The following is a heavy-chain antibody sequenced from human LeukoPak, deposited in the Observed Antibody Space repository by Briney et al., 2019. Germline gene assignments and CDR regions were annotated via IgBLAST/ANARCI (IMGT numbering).Heavy chain of an antibody. Sequence: PGRSLRLSCAASGFTFDDYAMHWVRQAPGKGLEWVSGISWNSGSIGYADSVKGRFTISRDYAKNSLYLQMNSLRAEDMALYYCAKGTSGSQTEAFDIWGQGTMVTVSS. CDR1: GFTFDDYA. CDR2: ISWNSGSI. J-gene: IGHJ3*02. CDR3: AKGTSGSQTEAFDI. V-gene: IGHV3-9*03. D-gene: IGHD1-26*01.